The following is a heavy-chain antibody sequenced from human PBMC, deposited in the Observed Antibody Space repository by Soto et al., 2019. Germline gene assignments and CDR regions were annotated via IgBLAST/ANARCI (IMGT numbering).Heavy chain of an antibody. J-gene: IGHJ1*01. CDR2: INQDGSEK. D-gene: IGHD2-15*01. CDR1: GLTYSTYW. V-gene: IGHV3-7*01. Sequence: GGSLRLSCAASGLTYSTYWMSWVRQAPGRGLEWVANINQDGSEKYYVDSVKGRFTISRDNAKNSLFLHMSSLRAEDTAVYYCAYGADGPLYFQHWGQGTLVTVSS. CDR3: AYGADGPLYFQH.